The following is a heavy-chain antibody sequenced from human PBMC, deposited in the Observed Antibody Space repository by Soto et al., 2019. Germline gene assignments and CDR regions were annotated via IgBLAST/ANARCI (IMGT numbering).Heavy chain of an antibody. CDR2: INYSGST. V-gene: IGHV4-39*01. CDR1: GGSISSSSYY. J-gene: IGHJ6*02. Sequence: PSETLSLTCTVSGGSISSSSYYWGWIRQPPGKGLEWIGKINYSGSTNYNPSLKSRVTISVDTSKNQFSLKLSSVTAADTAVYYCARIAYDFWSGYLYYGMDVWGQGTTVTVSS. CDR3: ARIAYDFWSGYLYYGMDV. D-gene: IGHD3-3*01.